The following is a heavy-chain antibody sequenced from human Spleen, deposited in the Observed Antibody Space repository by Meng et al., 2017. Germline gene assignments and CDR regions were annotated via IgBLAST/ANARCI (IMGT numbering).Heavy chain of an antibody. J-gene: IGHJ4*02. D-gene: IGHD2-21*02. CDR3: ARTTVTGYFDY. CDR2: ISAANGNT. V-gene: IGHV1-3*01. Sequence: QVQPVQSGAEVKKPGASMKVYCKASGYSFITYAMHWVRQAPGQRLEWMGWISAANGNTKYSQKFQGRVTITRDTSANTAYMELSSLRSEDTAFYYCARTTVTGYFDYWGQGTLVTVSS. CDR1: GYSFITYA.